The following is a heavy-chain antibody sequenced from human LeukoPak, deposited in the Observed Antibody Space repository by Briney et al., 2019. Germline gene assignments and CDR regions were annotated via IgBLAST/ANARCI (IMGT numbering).Heavy chain of an antibody. CDR2: INPSGGST. J-gene: IGHJ4*02. CDR1: GYTFTAYY. D-gene: IGHD1-26*01. V-gene: IGHV1-46*01. CDR3: ARMWELLRGFDY. Sequence: ASVKVSCKASGYTFTAYYMHWVRQAPGQGLEWMGIINPSGGSTSYAQKFQGRVTMTRDTSTSTVYMELSSLRSEDTAVYYCARMWELLRGFDYWGQGTLVTVSS.